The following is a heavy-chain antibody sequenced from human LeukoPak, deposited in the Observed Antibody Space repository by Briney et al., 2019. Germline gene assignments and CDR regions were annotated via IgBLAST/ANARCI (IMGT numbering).Heavy chain of an antibody. J-gene: IGHJ4*02. CDR1: GLAFTTPG. V-gene: IGHV3-30*02. CDR3: TREGTRCCQDDY. CDR2: MQFDGSIK. Sequence: GGSLRLSCAASGLAFTTPGMHWVRQAPRKGLEWVAFMQFDGSIKLYADSVKDRFTVSRDTSKKTMYLEMTSLRPEDTAVYYCTREGTRCCQDDYWGQGTQVTVSS. D-gene: IGHD2-2*01.